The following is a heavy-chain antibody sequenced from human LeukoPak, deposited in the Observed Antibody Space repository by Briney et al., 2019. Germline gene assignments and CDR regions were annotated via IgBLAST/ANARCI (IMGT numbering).Heavy chain of an antibody. J-gene: IGHJ5*02. D-gene: IGHD4-11*01. V-gene: IGHV1-69*05. CDR2: ILPIFGTA. Sequence: SEKVSCKASGGTFSSYAISWVRQAPGQGLEWMGGILPIFGTANYAQKFQGRVTITTDESTSTAYMELSSLRSEDTAVYYCVGLLMTTVPSTDRRFDPWGQGTLVTVSS. CDR3: VGLLMTTVPSTDRRFDP. CDR1: GGTFSSYA.